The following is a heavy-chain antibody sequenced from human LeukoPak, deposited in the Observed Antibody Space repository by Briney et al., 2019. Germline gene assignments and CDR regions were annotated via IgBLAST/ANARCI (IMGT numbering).Heavy chain of an antibody. CDR2: INPNSGGT. CDR1: GYTFTGYY. V-gene: IGHV1-2*02. Sequence: ASVKVSCKASGYTFTGYYMHWVRQAPGQGLEWMGWINPNSGGTNYAQKFQGRVTMTRGTSISTAYMELSRLRSDDTAVYYCARDIQFMATAGSDYWGQGTLVTVSS. D-gene: IGHD6-13*01. CDR3: ARDIQFMATAGSDY. J-gene: IGHJ4*02.